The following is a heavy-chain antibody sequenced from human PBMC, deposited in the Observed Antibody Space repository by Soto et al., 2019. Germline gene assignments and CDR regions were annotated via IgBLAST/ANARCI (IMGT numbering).Heavy chain of an antibody. CDR3: ARDGLLFSGPYRPSRFDY. J-gene: IGHJ4*02. V-gene: IGHV3-7*03. Sequence: GGSLRLSGAASGFKFSDYWMSWVRQAPGKGLEWVGNIKHDTSEAHYADSVKGRFTITRDNIKNFLFLQMNGLRSDDTASYYCARDGLLFSGPYRPSRFDYWGLGTLVTVSS. CDR2: IKHDTSEA. D-gene: IGHD3-16*02. CDR1: GFKFSDYW.